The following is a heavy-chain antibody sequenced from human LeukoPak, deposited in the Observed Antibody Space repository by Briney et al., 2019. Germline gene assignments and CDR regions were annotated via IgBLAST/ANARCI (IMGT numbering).Heavy chain of an antibody. V-gene: IGHV4-59*11. CDR3: ASLGLRPYYFDY. D-gene: IGHD4-17*01. CDR2: IYYSGST. Sequence: PSETLSLTCTVSGGSISSHYWSWIRQPPGKGLEWIGYIYYSGSTNYNPSLKSRVTISVDTSKNQFSLKLSSVTAADTAVYYCASLGLRPYYFDYWGQGTLVTVSS. CDR1: GGSISSHY. J-gene: IGHJ4*02.